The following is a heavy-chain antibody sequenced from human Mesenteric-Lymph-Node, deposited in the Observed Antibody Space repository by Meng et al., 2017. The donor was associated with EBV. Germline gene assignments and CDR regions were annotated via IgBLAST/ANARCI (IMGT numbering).Heavy chain of an antibody. J-gene: IGHJ4*02. Sequence: VQVLESGGGLVQPGGSLRLSCAVSGFSFNIYDMNWVRQAPGRGLEWVSGISGSGATTYYADSVKGRFSISRDNSGNTVYLQMNSLRAEDTAVYYCSNLPYTYWGQGTLVTVSS. V-gene: IGHV3-23*01. CDR2: ISGSGATT. D-gene: IGHD2-2*01. CDR3: SNLPYTY. CDR1: GFSFNIYD.